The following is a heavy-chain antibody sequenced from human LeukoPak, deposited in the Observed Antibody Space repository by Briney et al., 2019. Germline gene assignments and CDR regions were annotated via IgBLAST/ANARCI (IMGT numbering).Heavy chain of an antibody. V-gene: IGHV1-18*01. J-gene: IGHJ3*02. Sequence: GGSVKVSCKASGYTFTSYGISWVRQAPGQGLEWMGWISAYNGNTNYAQRLQGRVTMTTDTSTSTAYMELRSLRSDDTAVYYCARIWNDADAFDIWGQGTMVTVSS. CDR3: ARIWNDADAFDI. CDR2: ISAYNGNT. D-gene: IGHD1-1*01. CDR1: GYTFTSYG.